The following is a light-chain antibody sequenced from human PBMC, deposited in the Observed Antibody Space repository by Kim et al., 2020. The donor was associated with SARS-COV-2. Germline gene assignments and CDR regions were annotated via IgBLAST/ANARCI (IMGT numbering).Light chain of an antibody. V-gene: IGKV3-20*01. J-gene: IGKJ2*01. CDR3: QQYGTSRT. CDR2: GAS. Sequence: ETVLTQSPGTLSLSPGEGAILSCRASQGVSSSYLAWYQQKPGQAPRLLIYGASSRATGIPDRFIGTGSGTDFTLTISRLEPEDFGVYYCQQYGTSRTLGQGTKLE. CDR1: QGVSSSY.